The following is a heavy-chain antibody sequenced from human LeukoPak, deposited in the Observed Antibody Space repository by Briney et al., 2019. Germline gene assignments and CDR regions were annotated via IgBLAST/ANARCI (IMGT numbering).Heavy chain of an antibody. CDR2: INPNSGGT. D-gene: IGHD1-26*01. J-gene: IGHJ4*02. CDR3: ARDWELREYYFDY. CDR1: GYTFTSYD. V-gene: IGHV1-2*02. Sequence: GASVKVSCKASGYTFTSYDINWVRQAPGQGLEWMGWINPNSGGTNYAQRFQGRVTMTRDTSISTAYMELSRLRSDDTAVYYCARDWELREYYFDYWGQGTLVTVSS.